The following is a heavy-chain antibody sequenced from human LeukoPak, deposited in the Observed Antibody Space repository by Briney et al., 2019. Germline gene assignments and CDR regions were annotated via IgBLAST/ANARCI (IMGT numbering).Heavy chain of an antibody. CDR2: INHSGST. CDR3: ARGPYYYDSSGYDY. V-gene: IGHV4-34*01. CDR1: GGSFSGYY. D-gene: IGHD3-22*01. Sequence: SETLSLTCAVYGGSFSGYYWSWIRQPPGKGLEWIGEINHSGSTNYNPSLKGRVTISVDTSKNQFSLKLSSVTAADTAVYYCARGPYYYDSSGYDYWGRGTLVTVSS. J-gene: IGHJ4*02.